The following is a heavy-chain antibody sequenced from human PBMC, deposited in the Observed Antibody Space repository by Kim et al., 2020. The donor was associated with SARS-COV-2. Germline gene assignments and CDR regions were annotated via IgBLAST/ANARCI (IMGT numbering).Heavy chain of an antibody. J-gene: IGHJ6*03. V-gene: IGHV1-2*04. D-gene: IGHD1-26*01. CDR3: ARGKVGAYSYMDV. Sequence: YAQKFQGWVTMTRDTSISTAYMELSRLRSDDTAVYYCARGKVGAYSYMDVWGKGTTVTVSS.